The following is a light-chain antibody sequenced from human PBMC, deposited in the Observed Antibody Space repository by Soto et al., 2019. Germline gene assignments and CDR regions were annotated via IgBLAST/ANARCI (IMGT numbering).Light chain of an antibody. CDR3: QQFNSYPEGFT. CDR2: DAS. Sequence: AIQLTQSPSSLSASVGDRVTITCRASQGISSALAWYQQKPGKAPKLLIYDASSLESGVPSRFSGSGSRTDFTLTISSLQPEDFATYYCQQFNSYPEGFTFGPGTKVDIK. V-gene: IGKV1-13*02. CDR1: QGISSA. J-gene: IGKJ3*01.